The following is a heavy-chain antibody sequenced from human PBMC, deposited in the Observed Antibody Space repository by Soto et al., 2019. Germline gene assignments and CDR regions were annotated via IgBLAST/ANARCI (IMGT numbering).Heavy chain of an antibody. CDR2: IYHSGST. CDR1: GGSISSSNW. V-gene: IGHV4-4*02. J-gene: IGHJ3*02. Sequence: QVQLQESGPGLVKPSGTLSLTCAVSGGSISSSNWWSWVRQPPGKGLEWIGEIYHSGSTNYSPSLKSRVPTAVEKSQNQLPLKLTSVTAADTAVYYCARVQIPAVDSNAFDIWGQGTMVTVSS. CDR3: ARVQIPAVDSNAFDI. D-gene: IGHD2-2*01.